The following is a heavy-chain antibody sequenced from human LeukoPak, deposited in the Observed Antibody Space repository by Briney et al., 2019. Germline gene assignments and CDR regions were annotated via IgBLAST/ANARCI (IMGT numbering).Heavy chain of an antibody. J-gene: IGHJ4*02. CDR1: GFTLSSYN. D-gene: IGHD3-16*02. CDR2: ISGSGGST. Sequence: PGGSLRLSCAASGFTLSSYNMNWVRQAPGKGLEWVSAISGSGGSTYYADSVKGRFTISRDNSKNTLYLQMNSLRAEDTAVYYCAKVFDYDYVWGSYRYPPIYYFDYWGQGTLVTVSS. V-gene: IGHV3-23*01. CDR3: AKVFDYDYVWGSYRYPPIYYFDY.